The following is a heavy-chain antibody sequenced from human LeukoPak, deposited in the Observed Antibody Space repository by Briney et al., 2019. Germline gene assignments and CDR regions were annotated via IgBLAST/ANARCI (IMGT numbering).Heavy chain of an antibody. V-gene: IGHV3-48*03. CDR3: ARDGGYSFDYYMDV. J-gene: IGHJ6*03. CDR2: ISSSSSTI. Sequence: PGGSLRLSCAASGFTFSNYEMNWVRQAPGEGLGWASYISSSSSTIYYADSVKGRFTISRDNAKNSLYLQMNSLRAEDTAVYYCARDGGYSFDYYMDVWGKGTTVTVSS. D-gene: IGHD5-18*01. CDR1: GFTFSNYE.